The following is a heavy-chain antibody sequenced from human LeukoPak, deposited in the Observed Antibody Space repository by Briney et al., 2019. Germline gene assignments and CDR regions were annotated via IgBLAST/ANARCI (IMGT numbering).Heavy chain of an antibody. V-gene: IGHV6-1*01. Sequence: SQTLSLTCAISGDSVSSNSAAWNWIRQSPSRGLEWLGRTYYRSKWYNDYAVSVRSRITINPDTSKNQFSLQLNSVTPEDTAVYYCARGVDLVGATSFDYWGQGTLVTVSS. J-gene: IGHJ4*02. D-gene: IGHD1-26*01. CDR1: GDSVSSNSAA. CDR2: TYYRSKWYN. CDR3: ARGVDLVGATSFDY.